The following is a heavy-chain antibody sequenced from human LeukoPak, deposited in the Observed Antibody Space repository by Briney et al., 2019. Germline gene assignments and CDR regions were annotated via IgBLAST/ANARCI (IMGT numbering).Heavy chain of an antibody. D-gene: IGHD6-13*01. CDR3: ARWHPNSGSWYYFDY. CDR2: IYYSGST. CDR1: GGSISSHY. V-gene: IGHV4-59*11. J-gene: IGHJ4*02. Sequence: SETLSLTCTVSGGSISSHYWSWIRQPPGKGLEWIGYIYYSGSTNYNPSLKSRVTISVDTSKNQLSLKLSSVTAADTAVYYCARWHPNSGSWYYFDYWGQGTLVTVSS.